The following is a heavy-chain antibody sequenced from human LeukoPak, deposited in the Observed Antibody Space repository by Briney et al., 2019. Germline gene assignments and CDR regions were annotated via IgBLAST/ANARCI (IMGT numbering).Heavy chain of an antibody. D-gene: IGHD3-10*01. CDR3: TRHKGFGVLMDV. V-gene: IGHV3-73*01. CDR2: IRSKANSYAT. CDR1: GFIFSSYA. J-gene: IGHJ6*03. Sequence: GGSLRLSCAASGFIFSSYAMHWVRQASGKGLEWVGRIRSKANSYATAYAASVKGRFTISRDDSKNTAYLQMNSLKTEDTAVYYCTRHKGFGVLMDVWGKGTTVTISS.